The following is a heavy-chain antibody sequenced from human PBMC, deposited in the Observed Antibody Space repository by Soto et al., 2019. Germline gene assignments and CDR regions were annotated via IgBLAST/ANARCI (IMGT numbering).Heavy chain of an antibody. J-gene: IGHJ5*02. CDR2: IYYSGST. D-gene: IGHD3-22*01. CDR3: AREPVNSSGFNWFDP. Sequence: NPSETLSLTCTVSGGSISSGGYYWSWIRQHPGKGLEWIGYIYYSGSTYYNPSLKSRVTISVDTSKNQFSLKLSSVTAADTAVYYCAREPVNSSGFNWFDPWGQGTLVTVFS. V-gene: IGHV4-31*03. CDR1: GGSISSGGYY.